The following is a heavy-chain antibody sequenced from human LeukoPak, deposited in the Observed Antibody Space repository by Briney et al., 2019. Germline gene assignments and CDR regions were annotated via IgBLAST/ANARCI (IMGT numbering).Heavy chain of an antibody. CDR1: GGSFSGYY. J-gene: IGHJ3*02. Sequence: PSETLSLTCAVYGGSFSGYYWSWIRQPPGKGLEWIGEINHSGSTNYNPSLKSRVTISVDTSKNQFSLKLSSVTAADTAVYYCARGMMTTVVTIAFDIWGQGTMVTVSS. CDR2: INHSGST. D-gene: IGHD4-23*01. CDR3: ARGMMTTVVTIAFDI. V-gene: IGHV4-34*01.